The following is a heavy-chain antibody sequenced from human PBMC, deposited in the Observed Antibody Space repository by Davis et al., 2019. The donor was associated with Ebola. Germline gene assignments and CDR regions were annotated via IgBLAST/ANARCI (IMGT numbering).Heavy chain of an antibody. CDR3: ARGNRGGDILTGCFFDY. CDR1: GYTFTGYY. V-gene: IGHV1-46*03. Sequence: ASVKVSCKASGYTFTGYYMHWVRQAPGQGLEWMGIINPSGGSTSYAQKFQGRVTMTRDTSTNTVYMELSSLSSEETAMYYCARGNRGGDILTGCFFDYWGQGTLVTVSS. CDR2: INPSGGST. J-gene: IGHJ4*02. D-gene: IGHD3-9*01.